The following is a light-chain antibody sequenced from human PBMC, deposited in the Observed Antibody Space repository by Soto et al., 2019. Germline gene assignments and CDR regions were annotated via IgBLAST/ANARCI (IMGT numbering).Light chain of an antibody. V-gene: IGKV1-5*03. CDR3: QQYNSFPYS. J-gene: IGKJ2*01. Sequence: DIQMTQSPSTLPASLGDTVTITCRASQSISSWLAWYQQKPGKAPKVLIYKASSVESGVPSRLSGSGSGTEFTLTISSLQPDDVATYYCQQYNSFPYSFGQGTKLEIK. CDR1: QSISSW. CDR2: KAS.